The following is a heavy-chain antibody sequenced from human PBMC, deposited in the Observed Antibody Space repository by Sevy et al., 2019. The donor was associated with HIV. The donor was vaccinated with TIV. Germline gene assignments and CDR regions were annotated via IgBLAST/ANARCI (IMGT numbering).Heavy chain of an antibody. CDR2: IKQDGSEK. J-gene: IGHJ5*01. CDR3: ATGGYYKYNWLGS. V-gene: IGHV3-7*01. D-gene: IGHD3-9*01. Sequence: GGSLRLSCAASGFTFSSNWMNWVRQAPGKGLEWVATIKQDGSEKYYVDSVEGRFTISRDNAKNSLYLELNSLRAEDTAVDYCATGGYYKYNWLGSWGQGTLVTVSS. CDR1: GFTFSSNW.